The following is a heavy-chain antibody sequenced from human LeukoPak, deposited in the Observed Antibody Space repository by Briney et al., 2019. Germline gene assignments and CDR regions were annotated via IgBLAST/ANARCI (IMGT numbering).Heavy chain of an antibody. CDR3: TRGAEPTRGRDGNMISPYYFDS. J-gene: IGHJ4*02. CDR2: IYANGDNT. Sequence: GGSLRLSCAASGFTFSTYWMHWVRQAPGKGLVWVSRIYANGDNTTYLDSVKGRFTISRDNAKNTLYLQLNSLRDEDTAVYYCTRGAEPTRGRDGNMISPYYFDSWGQGTLVTVSS. D-gene: IGHD5-24*01. CDR1: GFTFSTYW. V-gene: IGHV3-74*01.